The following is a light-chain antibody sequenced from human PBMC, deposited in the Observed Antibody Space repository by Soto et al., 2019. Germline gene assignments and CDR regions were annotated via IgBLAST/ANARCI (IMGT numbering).Light chain of an antibody. CDR2: DVS. J-gene: IGLJ2*01. V-gene: IGLV2-14*01. CDR3: SSYTSSSALV. Sequence: QSALTQPASVSGSPGQSITISCTGTSSDVGGYNYVSWYQQHPGKAPKLMIYDVSNRPSGVSNRFCGSKSGNTASLTISGLQAEDEADYYVSSYTSSSALVFGGGTKVTVL. CDR1: SSDVGGYNY.